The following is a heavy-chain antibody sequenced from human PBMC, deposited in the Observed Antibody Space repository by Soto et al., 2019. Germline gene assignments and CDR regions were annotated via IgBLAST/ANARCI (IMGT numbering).Heavy chain of an antibody. CDR1: HFPPINFA. D-gene: IGHD3-10*01. Sequence: WGALRVSCATSHFPPINFAMSWVRQSPGKALDWVSVIRCTGSRTWYADYVRGRFTVSIDNSKNTLYLQMNSLRDEDTAVYYCAKFGASGSYFQFDYWGPGTLFTVSS. V-gene: IGHV3-23*01. CDR2: IRCTGSRT. J-gene: IGHJ4*02. CDR3: AKFGASGSYFQFDY.